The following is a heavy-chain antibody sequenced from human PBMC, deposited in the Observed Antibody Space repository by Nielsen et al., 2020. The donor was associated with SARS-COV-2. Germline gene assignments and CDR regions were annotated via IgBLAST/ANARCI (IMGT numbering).Heavy chain of an antibody. CDR2: IYSGDST. J-gene: IGHJ6*02. CDR1: GFTVSSKY. CDR3: ARDAGDSSSWDYYYYGMDV. V-gene: IGHV3-53*05. D-gene: IGHD6-13*01. Sequence: GESLKISCAASGFTVSSKYMSWVRQAPGKGLQWVSVIYSGDSTYYADSVRGRFTISRDNSKNTLYLQMNSLRAEDTAVYYCARDAGDSSSWDYYYYGMDVWGQGTTVTVSS.